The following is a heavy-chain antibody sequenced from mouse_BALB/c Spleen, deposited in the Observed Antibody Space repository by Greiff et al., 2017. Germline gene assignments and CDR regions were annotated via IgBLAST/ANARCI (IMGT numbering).Heavy chain of an antibody. Sequence: EVKVVESGGGLVQPGGSLRLSCATSGFTFTDYYMSWVRQPPGKALEWLGFIRNKANGYTTEYSASVKGRFTISRDNSQSILYLQMNTLRAEDSATYYSARDSSYYKDYYAMDYWGQGTSVTVSS. J-gene: IGHJ4*01. CDR2: IRNKANGYTT. V-gene: IGHV7-3*02. CDR3: ARDSSYYKDYYAMDY. D-gene: IGHD2-12*01. CDR1: GFTFTDYY.